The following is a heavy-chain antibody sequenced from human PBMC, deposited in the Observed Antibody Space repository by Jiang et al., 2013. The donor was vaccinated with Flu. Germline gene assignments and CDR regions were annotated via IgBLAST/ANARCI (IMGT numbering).Heavy chain of an antibody. J-gene: IGHJ4*02. V-gene: IGHV1-69*04. CDR1: GGTFSSYT. D-gene: IGHD6-13*01. CDR3: ARDAPRSSSLESRGFSDY. CDR2: IIPILGIA. Sequence: GAEVKKPGSSVKVSCKASGGTFSSYTISWVRQAPGQGLEWMGRIIPILGIANYAQKFQGRVTITADKSTSTAYMELSSPRSEDTAVYYCARDAPRSSSLESRGFSDYWGQGTLVTVSS.